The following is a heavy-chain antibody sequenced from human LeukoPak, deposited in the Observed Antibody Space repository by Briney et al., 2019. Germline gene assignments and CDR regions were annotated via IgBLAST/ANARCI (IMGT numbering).Heavy chain of an antibody. CDR3: AKLPNTKVAGSRDAFDI. CDR1: GFTFSSYG. Sequence: GGSLRLSCAASGFTFSSYGMHWVRQAPGKGLEWVAFIRYDGSNKYYADSVKGRFTISRDNSKNTLYLQMNSLRAEDTAVYYCAKLPNTKVAGSRDAFDIWGQGTMVTVSS. D-gene: IGHD6-19*01. J-gene: IGHJ3*02. V-gene: IGHV3-30*02. CDR2: IRYDGSNK.